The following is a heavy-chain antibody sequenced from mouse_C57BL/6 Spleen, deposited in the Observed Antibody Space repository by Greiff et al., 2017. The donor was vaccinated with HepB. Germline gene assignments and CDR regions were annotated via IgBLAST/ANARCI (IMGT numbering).Heavy chain of an antibody. J-gene: IGHJ4*01. CDR3: ARGENGNHYYYAMDY. Sequence: QVQLQQPGAELVKPGASVKLSCKASGYTFTSYWMHWVKQRPGQGLEWIGMIQPNSGSTNYNEKFKRKATLTVDKSPSTAYMQLSSLTSEDSAVYYCARGENGNHYYYAMDYWGQGTSVTVSS. V-gene: IGHV1-64*01. CDR2: IQPNSGST. CDR1: GYTFTSYW. D-gene: IGHD2-1*01.